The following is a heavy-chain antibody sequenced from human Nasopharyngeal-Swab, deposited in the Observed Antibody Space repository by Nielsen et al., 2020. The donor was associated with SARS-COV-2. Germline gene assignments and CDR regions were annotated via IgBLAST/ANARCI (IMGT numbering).Heavy chain of an antibody. Sequence: ASVKVSCKASGYTFTSYGISWVRQAPGQGLEWMGWISAYNGNTNYAQKLQGRVTMTTDTSTSTAYMELRSLRSDDTAVYYCACVNLVRYFDWLLKVDYWGQGTLVTVSS. D-gene: IGHD3-9*01. J-gene: IGHJ4*02. CDR1: GYTFTSYG. V-gene: IGHV1-18*01. CDR3: ACVNLVRYFDWLLKVDY. CDR2: ISAYNGNT.